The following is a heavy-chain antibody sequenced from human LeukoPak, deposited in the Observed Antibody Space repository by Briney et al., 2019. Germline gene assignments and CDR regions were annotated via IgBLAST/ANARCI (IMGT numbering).Heavy chain of an antibody. D-gene: IGHD4-23*01. CDR2: ISYDGSNK. J-gene: IGHJ4*02. CDR1: GFTFSSYG. V-gene: IGHV3-30-3*01. Sequence: GGSLRLSCAASGFTFSSYGMHWVRQAPGKGLEWVAVISYDGSNKYYVDSVKGRFTISRDNSKNTLYLQMSSLRAEDTAVYYCTRGTNDYGGIERKKPFDYWGQGTLVTVSS. CDR3: TRGTNDYGGIERKKPFDY.